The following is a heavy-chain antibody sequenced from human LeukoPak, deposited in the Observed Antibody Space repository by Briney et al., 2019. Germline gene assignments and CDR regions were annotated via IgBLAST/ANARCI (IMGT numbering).Heavy chain of an antibody. Sequence: SETLSLTCAVSGGSISSGSYYWSWIRQPAGKGLEWIGRIYTSGSTNYNPSLKSRVTISVDTSKNQFSLKLSSVTAADTAVYYCARVRSYDLWSGPIRYYYYYMDVWGKGTTVTVSS. CDR1: GGSISSGSYY. J-gene: IGHJ6*03. V-gene: IGHV4-61*02. CDR2: IYTSGST. D-gene: IGHD3-3*01. CDR3: ARVRSYDLWSGPIRYYYYYMDV.